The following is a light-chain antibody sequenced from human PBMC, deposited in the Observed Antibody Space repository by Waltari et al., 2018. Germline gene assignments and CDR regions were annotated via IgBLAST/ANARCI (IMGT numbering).Light chain of an antibody. Sequence: EIVLTQSPPTLSLSAGESATLSCRPSQSVFKYLAWYQLKPGQPPSLLIYDASKRATGIPARFSGSGSGTYFTLTITNLEADDVALYYCQQYNGLPLTFGEGTRLEIK. CDR1: QSVFKY. CDR3: QQYNGLPLT. J-gene: IGKJ4*01. V-gene: IGKV3-11*01. CDR2: DAS.